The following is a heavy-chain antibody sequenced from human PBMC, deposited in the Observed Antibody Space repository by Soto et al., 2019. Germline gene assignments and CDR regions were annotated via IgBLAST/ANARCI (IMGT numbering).Heavy chain of an antibody. CDR2: IIPVFGTR. J-gene: IGHJ4*02. V-gene: IGHV1-69*06. CDR1: GGIFNTYA. CDR3: XXGPTGTTHFDS. Sequence: QMQVVQSGAEVKKPGSSVKVSCKASGGIFNTYAXNXXRLVPGQGLEWMGSIIPVFGTRNYLQKFQDRVTFTADKSTSXAYMELSDXXXEXXXXXXXXXGPTGTTHFDSWGQGTLVTVSS. D-gene: IGHD1-1*01.